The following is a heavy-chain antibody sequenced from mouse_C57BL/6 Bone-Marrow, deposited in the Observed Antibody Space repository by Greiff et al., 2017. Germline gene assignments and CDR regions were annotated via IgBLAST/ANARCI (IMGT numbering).Heavy chain of an antibody. V-gene: IGHV1-15*01. D-gene: IGHD1-1*01. CDR2: IDPETGGT. CDR3: TSGGVTVVFDY. Sequence: QVQLKQSGAELVRPGASVTLSCKASGYTFTDYEMHWVKQTPVHGLEWIGAIDPETGGTAYNQKFKGKAILTADKSSSTAYMELRSLTSEDSAVYYCTSGGVTVVFDYWGQGTTLTVSS. J-gene: IGHJ2*01. CDR1: GYTFTDYE.